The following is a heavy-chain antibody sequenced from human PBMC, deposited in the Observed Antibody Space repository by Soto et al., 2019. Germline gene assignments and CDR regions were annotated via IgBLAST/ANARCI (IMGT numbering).Heavy chain of an antibody. J-gene: IGHJ5*02. D-gene: IGHD3-9*01. V-gene: IGHV6-1*01. CDR1: GDSVSSNSAA. Sequence: QSQTLSLTCAISGDSVSSNSAAWNWIRQSPSRGLEWLGRTYYRSKWYNDYAVSVKSRITINPDTSKNQFSLQLNSVTPEDTAVYYCAREGYYDILTGRDNWFDPWGQGTLVTVSS. CDR3: AREGYYDILTGRDNWFDP. CDR2: TYYRSKWYN.